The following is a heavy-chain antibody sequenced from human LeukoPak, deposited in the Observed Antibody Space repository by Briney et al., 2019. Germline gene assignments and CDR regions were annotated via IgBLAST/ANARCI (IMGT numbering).Heavy chain of an antibody. D-gene: IGHD4-17*01. CDR3: ARFYGDYKNWFDP. J-gene: IGHJ5*02. CDR1: GGSISSGGYS. V-gene: IGHV4-30-2*01. CDR2: IYHSGST. Sequence: PSETLSLTCAVSGGSISSGGYSWSWIRQPPGKGLEWIGYIYHSGSTYYNPSLKSRVTISVDRSKNQFSLKLSSVTAADTAVYYCARFYGDYKNWFDPWGQGTLAPVSS.